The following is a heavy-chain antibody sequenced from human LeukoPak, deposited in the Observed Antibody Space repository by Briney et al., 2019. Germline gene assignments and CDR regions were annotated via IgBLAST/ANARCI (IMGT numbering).Heavy chain of an antibody. J-gene: IGHJ6*04. D-gene: IGHD2-2*01. CDR2: IYYSGST. CDR3: ARDLAGEEYQLPGLERHYYYGMDV. Sequence: SQTLSLTCTVSGGSISSGGYYWSWIRQHPGKGLEWIGYIYYSGSTYYNPSLKSRVTISVDTSRNQFSLKLSSVTAADTAVYYCARDLAGEEYQLPGLERHYYYGMDVWGKGTTVTVSS. CDR1: GGSISSGGYY. V-gene: IGHV4-31*03.